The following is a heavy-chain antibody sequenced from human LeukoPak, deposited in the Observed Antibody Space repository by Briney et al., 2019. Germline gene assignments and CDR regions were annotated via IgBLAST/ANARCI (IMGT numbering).Heavy chain of an antibody. J-gene: IGHJ5*02. Sequence: SETLSLTCTVSGGSISSGNYYWGWIRQPPGKGLEWIGSISHSGSTYYSASLKSRVRISVDTSKNQFSLKLSSVTAADTAVYYCARDYYGSGSYLLAWFDPWGQGTPVTVSS. V-gene: IGHV4-39*07. CDR1: GGSISSGNYY. CDR3: ARDYYGSGSYLLAWFDP. D-gene: IGHD3-10*01. CDR2: ISHSGST.